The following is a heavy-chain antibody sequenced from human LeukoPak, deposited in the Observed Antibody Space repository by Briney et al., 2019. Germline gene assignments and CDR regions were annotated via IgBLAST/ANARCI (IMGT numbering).Heavy chain of an antibody. CDR2: INPDGSEK. V-gene: IGHV3-7*01. CDR3: ARDSADNLD. Sequence: GGSLRPSCAVSGFTFSSDWMIWVRQAPGKGLEWVANINPDGSEKNYVDSVKGRFTISRDNAKNSLYLQMNSLRAEDTALYYCARDSADNLDWGQGTLVTVSS. CDR1: GFTFSSDW. J-gene: IGHJ4*02. D-gene: IGHD3-9*01.